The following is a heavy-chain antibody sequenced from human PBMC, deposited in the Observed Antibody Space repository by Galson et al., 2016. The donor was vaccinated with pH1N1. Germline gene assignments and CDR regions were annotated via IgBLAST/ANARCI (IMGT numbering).Heavy chain of an antibody. CDR3: ARNSGWFGGDFDY. V-gene: IGHV3-9*01. CDR2: ISWNGGSM. D-gene: IGHD6-19*01. CDR1: GFTFDDYA. Sequence: SLRLSCAASGFTFDDYAMHWVRQAPGKGLEWLSGISWNGGSMDYADSVKGRFTISRDSAKNSLYLQMNSLRAEDTALYYCARNSGWFGGDFDYWGQGTTVTVSS. J-gene: IGHJ4*03.